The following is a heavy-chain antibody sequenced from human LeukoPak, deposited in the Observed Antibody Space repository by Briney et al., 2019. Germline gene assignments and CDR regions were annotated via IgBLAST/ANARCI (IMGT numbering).Heavy chain of an antibody. Sequence: ASVKVSCKASGYTFTGYYMHWVRQAPGQGLERMGWINPNSGGTNYAQKFQGRVTMTRDTSISTAYMELSRLRSDDTAVYYCARDLWREYYYYYMDVWGKGTTVTVSS. CDR1: GYTFTGYY. CDR3: ARDLWREYYYYYMDV. CDR2: INPNSGGT. J-gene: IGHJ6*03. V-gene: IGHV1-2*02. D-gene: IGHD2/OR15-2a*01.